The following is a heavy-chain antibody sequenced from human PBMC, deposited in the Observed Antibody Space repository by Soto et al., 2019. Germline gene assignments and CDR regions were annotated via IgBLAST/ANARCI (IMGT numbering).Heavy chain of an antibody. CDR2: IYYSGST. Sequence: QVQLQESGPGLVKPSETLSLTCTVSGGSISSYYWSWIRQPPGKGLEWIGYIYYSGSTNYNPSLTSRVTISVDTSKSRFPLKLSSVTAADTAVYYCARRYCSGGSCYGDAFDIWGQGTMVTVSS. V-gene: IGHV4-59*08. CDR1: GGSISSYY. J-gene: IGHJ3*02. D-gene: IGHD2-15*01. CDR3: ARRYCSGGSCYGDAFDI.